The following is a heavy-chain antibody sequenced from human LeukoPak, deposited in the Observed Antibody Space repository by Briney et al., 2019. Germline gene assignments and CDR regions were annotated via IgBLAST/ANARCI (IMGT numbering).Heavy chain of an antibody. V-gene: IGHV4-34*01. D-gene: IGHD3-3*01. CDR1: GGSFSGYY. CDR3: ARNLPGLLAYFDY. J-gene: IGHJ4*02. CDR2: INHSGST. Sequence: PSETLSLTCAVYGGSFSGYYWSWIRQPPGKGLEWIGEINHSGSTNYNPSLKSRVTISVDTSKNQFSLKLSSVTAADTAVYCCARNLPGLLAYFDYRGQGTLVTVSS.